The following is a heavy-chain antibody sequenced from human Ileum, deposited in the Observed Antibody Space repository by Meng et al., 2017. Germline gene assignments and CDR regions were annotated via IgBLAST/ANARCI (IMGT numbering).Heavy chain of an antibody. Sequence: VELVASGGGVVQPGRSLRLSCAASGFTFSSYQMHWVRQAPGKGLEWVAVISFDESNKFYADSMKARFTISRDNFKNTLDLQMNSLRAEDTAVYYCARALRGLAFDIWGRGTMVTVSS. J-gene: IGHJ3*02. CDR3: ARALRGLAFDI. CDR1: GFTFSSYQ. CDR2: ISFDESNK. V-gene: IGHV3-30*03.